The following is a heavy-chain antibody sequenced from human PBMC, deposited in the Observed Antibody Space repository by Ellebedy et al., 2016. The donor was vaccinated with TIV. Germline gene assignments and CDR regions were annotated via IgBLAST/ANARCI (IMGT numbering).Heavy chain of an antibody. J-gene: IGHJ2*01. Sequence: AASVKVSCKASGYTFTFYYIHWVRQAPGQGPEWMGKINPSSGSTTYAQKFQGRVPMTGDTSSSTVYMELNSLRSEDAAVYYCAREGAATPRQQRIVWFFDLWGRGTLVTVSS. CDR3: AREGAATPRQQRIVWFFDL. D-gene: IGHD2-15*01. CDR2: INPSSGST. V-gene: IGHV1-46*01. CDR1: GYTFTFYY.